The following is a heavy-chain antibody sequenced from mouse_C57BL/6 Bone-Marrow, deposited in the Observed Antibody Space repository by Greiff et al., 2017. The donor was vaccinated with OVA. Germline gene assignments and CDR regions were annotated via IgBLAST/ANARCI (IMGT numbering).Heavy chain of an antibody. D-gene: IGHD3-2*02. Sequence: EVKLMESGGGLVKPGGSLKLSCAASGFTFSDYGMHWVRQAPEKGLEWVAYISSGSSTIYYADTVTGRFPISRDNAKNTLFLQMTSLRSEETAMYYCARGLGVPFDYWGQGTTLTVSS. V-gene: IGHV5-17*01. CDR1: GFTFSDYG. CDR2: ISSGSSTI. J-gene: IGHJ2*01. CDR3: ARGLGVPFDY.